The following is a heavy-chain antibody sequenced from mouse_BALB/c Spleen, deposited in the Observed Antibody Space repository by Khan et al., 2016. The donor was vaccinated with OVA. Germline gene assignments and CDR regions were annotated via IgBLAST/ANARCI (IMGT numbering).Heavy chain of an antibody. J-gene: IGHJ2*01. D-gene: IGHD6-1*01. CDR1: GYTFTSYW. Sequence: DLVKPGASVKLSCKASGYTFTSYWINWIKQRPGQGLEWLGRIAPGSGSIYYNEMFKDKATLTVDTSSSTAYIQLNSLSSEDSAVYFCASASGCNVPLDCWGQGTTLTVSS. CDR2: IAPGSGSI. V-gene: IGHV1S41*01. CDR3: ASASGCNVPLDC.